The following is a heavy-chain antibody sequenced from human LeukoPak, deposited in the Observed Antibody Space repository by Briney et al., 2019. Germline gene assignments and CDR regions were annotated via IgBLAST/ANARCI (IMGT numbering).Heavy chain of an antibody. J-gene: IGHJ4*02. CDR3: ARNAAYNLDY. CDR2: IYYSGST. V-gene: IGHV4-59*12. D-gene: IGHD1-14*01. Sequence: PSETLSLTCTVSGGSISSYYWSWIRQPPGKGLEWIGYIYYSGSTNYNPSLKSRVTISIDKSKNQFSLEVTSVTAADTAVYYCARNAAYNLDYWGQGILVTVSS. CDR1: GGSISSYY.